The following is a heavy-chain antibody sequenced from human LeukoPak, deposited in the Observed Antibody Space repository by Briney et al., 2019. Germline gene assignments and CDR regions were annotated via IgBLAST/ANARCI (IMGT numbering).Heavy chain of an antibody. CDR2: MNPNSGNT. Sequence: ASVKVSCKASGYTFTSYDINWVRQATGQGLEWMGWMNPNSGNTNYAQKFQGRVTMTRDTSISTAYMELSRLRSDDTAVYYCARDLTPGAFDIWGQGTMVTVSS. V-gene: IGHV1-8*01. CDR1: GYTFTSYD. J-gene: IGHJ3*02. CDR3: ARDLTPGAFDI.